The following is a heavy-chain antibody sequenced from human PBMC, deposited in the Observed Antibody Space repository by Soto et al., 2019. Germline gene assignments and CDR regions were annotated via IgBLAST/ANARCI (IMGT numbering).Heavy chain of an antibody. CDR1: GITVSSNY. CDR3: ARMVGFCSSASCYSHFDY. J-gene: IGHJ4*02. D-gene: IGHD2-2*01. V-gene: IGHV3-66*01. CDR2: ISTSGST. Sequence: EVQLVESGGGSVQPGGSLRLSCAASGITVSSNYMSWVRQAPGKGLEWVSVISTSGSTYYPDSVKGRFTISRDNSKNTLYLQLNSLRAEDTAVYYCARMVGFCSSASCYSHFDYWGRGTLVTVSS.